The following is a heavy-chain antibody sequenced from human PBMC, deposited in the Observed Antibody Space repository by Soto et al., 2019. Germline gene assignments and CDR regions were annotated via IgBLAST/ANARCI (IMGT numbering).Heavy chain of an antibody. CDR3: ARDSPIGSTFSGYDAIDY. J-gene: IGHJ4*02. CDR1: GGTFRNHI. Sequence: SVKVSCKTSGGTFRNHIITWVRQAPGQGLEWMGRVIPLLDITNYAQKFQGRVTITADKSTSTTYLEMNSLRSEDTAVYYCARDSPIGSTFSGYDAIDYWGQGTLVTVSS. D-gene: IGHD5-12*01. V-gene: IGHV1-69*04. CDR2: VIPLLDIT.